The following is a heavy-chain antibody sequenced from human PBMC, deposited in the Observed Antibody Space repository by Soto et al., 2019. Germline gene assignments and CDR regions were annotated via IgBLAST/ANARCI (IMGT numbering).Heavy chain of an antibody. J-gene: IGHJ4*02. CDR1: GFTLSDHY. D-gene: IGHD6-19*01. Sequence: EVQLVESGGGLVQPGGSLRLSCAASGFTLSDHYIDWVRQAPGKGLEWVGRTRNKANRYTTEYVASVKGRFTSSSDDSKNSLYLQMNSLKAEDTAVYYCVRAAVPGYYPDYWGQGTLVTVSS. V-gene: IGHV3-72*01. CDR2: TRNKANRYTT. CDR3: VRAAVPGYYPDY.